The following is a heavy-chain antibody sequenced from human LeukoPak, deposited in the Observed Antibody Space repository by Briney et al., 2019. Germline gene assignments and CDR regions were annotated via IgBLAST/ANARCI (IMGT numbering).Heavy chain of an antibody. D-gene: IGHD2-15*01. Sequence: PGRSLRLSCAASGFTFSSYGMHWVRQAPGKGLEWVAVIWYDGSNKYYADSVKGRFTISRDNSKNTLYLQMNSLRADDTAVYFCASDRCGGGSCHYYFDYWGQGTLVTVSS. J-gene: IGHJ4*02. CDR1: GFTFSSYG. CDR2: IWYDGSNK. CDR3: ASDRCGGGSCHYYFDY. V-gene: IGHV3-33*01.